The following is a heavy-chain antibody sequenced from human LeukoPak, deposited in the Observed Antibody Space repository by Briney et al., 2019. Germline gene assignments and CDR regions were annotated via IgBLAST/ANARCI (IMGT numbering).Heavy chain of an antibody. CDR2: IIPIFGTA. D-gene: IGHD3-10*01. CDR3: AAFMVRGAIANDY. J-gene: IGHJ4*02. CDR1: GYTFSSYA. Sequence: ASVKVSCKASGYTFSSYAISWVRQAPGQGLEWMGGIIPIFGTANYAQKFQGRVTITADESTSTAYMELSSLRSEDTAVYYCAAFMVRGAIANDYWGQGTLVTVSS. V-gene: IGHV1-69*13.